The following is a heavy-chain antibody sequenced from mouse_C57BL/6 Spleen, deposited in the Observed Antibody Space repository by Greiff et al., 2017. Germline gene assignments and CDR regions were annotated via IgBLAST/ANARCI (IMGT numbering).Heavy chain of an antibody. J-gene: IGHJ2*01. V-gene: IGHV1-22*01. CDR1: GYTFTDYN. Sequence: EVQLQQSGPELVKPGASVKMSCKASGYTFTDYNMHWVKQSHGKSLEWIGYINPNNGGTSYNQKFKGKATLTVNKSSSTAYMELRSLTSEDSAVYYCARGDYDDGRVDYWGQGTTLTVSS. CDR3: ARGDYDDGRVDY. D-gene: IGHD2-4*01. CDR2: INPNNGGT.